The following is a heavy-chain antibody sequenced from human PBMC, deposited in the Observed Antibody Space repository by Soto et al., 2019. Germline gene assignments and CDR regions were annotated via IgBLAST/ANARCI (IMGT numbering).Heavy chain of an antibody. D-gene: IGHD3-22*01. Sequence: SGPTRVKPNPLLTMTSTLSGLSLSTSGKYVSWIRKPPGKAREWLARIYCDDDKYYSTSLKTRLTISKDTSKNQVVLTMTNMDPVDTATYYCARAYYDSSGYSYWGQATLVTVSS. J-gene: IGHJ4*02. CDR2: IYCDDDK. CDR3: ARAYYDSSGYSY. V-gene: IGHV2-70*11. CDR1: GLSLSTSGKY.